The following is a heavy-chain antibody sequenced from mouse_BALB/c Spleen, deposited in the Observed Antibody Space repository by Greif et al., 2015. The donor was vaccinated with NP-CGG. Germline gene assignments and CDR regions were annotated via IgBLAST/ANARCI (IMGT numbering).Heavy chain of an antibody. CDR3: TRDYYGDY. CDR2: IYPGSGST. J-gene: IGHJ2*01. CDR1: GYTFTSYW. Sequence: LQQSGSELVRPGASVKLSCKASGYTFTSYWMHWVKQRPGQGLEWIGNIYPGSGSTNYDEKFKSKATLTVDTSSSTAYMQLSSLTSEDSAVYYCTRDYYGDYWGQGTTLTVSS. V-gene: IGHV1S22*01.